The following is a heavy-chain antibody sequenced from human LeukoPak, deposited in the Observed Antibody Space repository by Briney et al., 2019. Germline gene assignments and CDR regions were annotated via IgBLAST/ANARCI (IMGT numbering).Heavy chain of an antibody. D-gene: IGHD3-22*01. V-gene: IGHV4-4*07. CDR1: GGSISSYY. Sequence: SETLSLTCTVSGGSISSYYWSWIRQPAGKGLEWIGRIYTSGSTNYNPSLKSRVTMSVDTSKNQFSLKLSSVTAADTAVYYCTRYYDSSAYYFVRAFDFWGQGSMVTVSS. CDR2: IYTSGST. CDR3: TRYYDSSAYYFVRAFDF. J-gene: IGHJ3*01.